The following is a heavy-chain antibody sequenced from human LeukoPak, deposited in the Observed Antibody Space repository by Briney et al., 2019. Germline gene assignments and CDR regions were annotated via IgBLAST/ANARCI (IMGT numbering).Heavy chain of an antibody. D-gene: IGHD3-22*01. CDR2: ISYDGSNK. Sequence: GGSLRLSCAASGFTFSSYAMHWVRQAPGKGLEWVAVISYDGSNKYHADSVKGRFTISRDNSKNTLYLQMNSLRADDTAVYYCARESYYDSSGYSDFDYWGQGTLVTVSS. J-gene: IGHJ4*02. V-gene: IGHV3-30*04. CDR1: GFTFSSYA. CDR3: ARESYYDSSGYSDFDY.